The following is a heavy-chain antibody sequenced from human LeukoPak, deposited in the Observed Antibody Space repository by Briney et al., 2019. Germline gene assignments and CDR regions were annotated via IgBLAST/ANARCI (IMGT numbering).Heavy chain of an antibody. CDR3: AKEEYSISPALDY. D-gene: IGHD6-6*01. CDR1: GFTFSSYS. Sequence: GGSLRLSCTASGFTFSSYSMNWVRQAPGRGLEWVSSISSSSSYIYYADSLKGRFTISRDNSKNTSYLQLNSLGPEDTAVYYCAKEEYSISPALDYWGQGTPVTVSS. CDR2: ISSSSSYI. V-gene: IGHV3-21*01. J-gene: IGHJ4*02.